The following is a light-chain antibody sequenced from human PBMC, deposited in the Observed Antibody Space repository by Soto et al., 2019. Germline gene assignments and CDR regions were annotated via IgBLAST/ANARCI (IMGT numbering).Light chain of an antibody. J-gene: IGKJ3*01. CDR2: AAS. CDR3: QQSYSTPRS. V-gene: IGKV1-39*01. CDR1: QSISSY. Sequence: DIQITKSPSSLSASVGDRVTITCRASQSISSYLNWYQQKPGKAPKLLIYAASSLQSGFPSRFSGSGSGTDFTLTISSLQPEDFATYYCQQSYSTPRSFGPGTKVDIK.